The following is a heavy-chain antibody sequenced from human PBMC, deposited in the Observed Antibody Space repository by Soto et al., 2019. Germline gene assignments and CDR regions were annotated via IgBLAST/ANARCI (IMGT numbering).Heavy chain of an antibody. J-gene: IGHJ3*02. D-gene: IGHD3-22*01. CDR2: IIPIFGTA. CDR3: ARDLNYYDSSGYYSTAFDI. V-gene: IGHV1-69*01. Sequence: QVQLVQSGAEVKKPGSSVKVSCKASGGTFSSYAISWVRQAPGQGLEWMGGIIPIFGTANYAQKFQGRVMITADESTSTAYMELSSLRSEDTAVYYCARDLNYYDSSGYYSTAFDIWGQGTMVTVSS. CDR1: GGTFSSYA.